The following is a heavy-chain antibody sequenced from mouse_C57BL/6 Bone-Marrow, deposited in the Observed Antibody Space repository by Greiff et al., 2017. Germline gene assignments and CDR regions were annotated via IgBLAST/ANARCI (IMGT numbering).Heavy chain of an antibody. CDR3: STPKTPAGARDY. CDR1: GYTFTSYW. J-gene: IGHJ4*01. CDR2: IDPSDSYT. V-gene: IGHV1-59*01. D-gene: IGHD1-2*01. Sequence: VQLQQPGAELVRPGTSVKLSCKASGYTFTSYWMHWVKQRPGQGLEWIGVIDPSDSYTNYNQKFKGKATLTVDTSSSTAYMQLSSLTSEDAAVYYCSTPKTPAGARDYWGQGTSVTVSS.